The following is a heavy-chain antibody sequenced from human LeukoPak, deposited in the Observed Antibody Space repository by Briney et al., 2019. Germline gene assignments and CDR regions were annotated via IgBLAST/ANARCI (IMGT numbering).Heavy chain of an antibody. CDR3: AKASRTTGTTSPYYFDY. J-gene: IGHJ4*02. CDR2: XXXXGSNK. CDR1: GFTFSSYG. D-gene: IGHD1-1*01. V-gene: IGHV3-30*02. Sequence: GGSLRLSCAASGFTFSSYGMHWVRQAPGKGLEXXXXXXXXGSNKYYADSVKGRFTISRDNSKNTLYLQMNSLRAEDTAVYYCAKASRTTGTTSPYYFDYWGQGTLVTVSS.